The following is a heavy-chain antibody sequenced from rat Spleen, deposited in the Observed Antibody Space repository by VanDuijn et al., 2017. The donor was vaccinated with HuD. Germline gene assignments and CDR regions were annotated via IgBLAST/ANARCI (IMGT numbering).Heavy chain of an antibody. CDR2: INYAGSNT. D-gene: IGHD1-1*01. J-gene: IGHJ2*01. Sequence: EVQLVESGGGIVQPGRSLKLSCVASGFTFSNHGMAWVRQAPTKGLEWVATINYAGSNTYHRDSVKGRFTISRDNAKNTLYLQMDSLRSEDTATYYCARVITTVVTDYFDCWGQGVIVTVSS. CDR3: ARVITTVVTDYFDC. CDR1: GFTFSNHG. V-gene: IGHV5-29*01.